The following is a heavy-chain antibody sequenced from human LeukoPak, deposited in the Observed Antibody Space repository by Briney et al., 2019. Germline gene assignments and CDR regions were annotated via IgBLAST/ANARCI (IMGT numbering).Heavy chain of an antibody. CDR1: GRSITSYY. CDR2: IYYTGST. V-gene: IGHV4-59*08. CDR3: ARQHILVVTATRVAGAFNI. D-gene: IGHD2-21*02. J-gene: IGHJ3*02. Sequence: SETLSLTCTVSGRSITSYYWTWLRQPPGEGLEWIGYIYYTGSTNYNPSLKSRVTISVDTSKNQFSLDLSSVAAADTAVYYCARQHILVVTATRVAGAFNIWGQGTMVTVSS.